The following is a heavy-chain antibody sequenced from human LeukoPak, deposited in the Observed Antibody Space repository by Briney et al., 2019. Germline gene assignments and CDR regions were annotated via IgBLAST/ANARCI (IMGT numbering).Heavy chain of an antibody. J-gene: IGHJ4*02. D-gene: IGHD3-22*01. V-gene: IGHV3-33*06. Sequence: GRSLRLSCAASGFTFSSYGMHWVRQAPGKGLEWVADIWYDGSHKYYADSVKGRFTISRDDSQNTLYLQMNSLRAEDTAVYYCAKRTPYSSGSYYFDYWGQGTLVTVSS. CDR1: GFTFSSYG. CDR2: IWYDGSHK. CDR3: AKRTPYSSGSYYFDY.